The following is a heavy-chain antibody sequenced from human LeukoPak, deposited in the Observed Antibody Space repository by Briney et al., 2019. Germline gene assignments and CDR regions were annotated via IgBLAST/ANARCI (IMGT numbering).Heavy chain of an antibody. V-gene: IGHV3-30*02. CDR2: IRYDGSNK. CDR3: AKDQEVGATTIDY. Sequence: TGGSLRLSCSASGFTFSTYGMHWVRQAPGKGLEWVAFIRYDGSNKYYADSVKGRFTISRDNSKNTLYLQMNSLRAEDTAVYYCAKDQEVGATTIDYWGQGILVTVSS. J-gene: IGHJ4*02. CDR1: GFTFSTYG. D-gene: IGHD1-26*01.